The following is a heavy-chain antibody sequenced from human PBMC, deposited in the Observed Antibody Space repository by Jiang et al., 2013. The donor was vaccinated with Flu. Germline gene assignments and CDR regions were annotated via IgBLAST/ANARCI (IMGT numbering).Heavy chain of an antibody. Sequence: VQLLESGGGVVQPGRSLRLSCAASGFTFSSYAMHWVRQAPGKGLEWVAVISYDGSNKYYADSVKGRFTISRDNSKNTLYLQMNSLRAEDTAVYYCARDVNSPGFDYYGMDVWGQGTTVTVSS. CDR2: ISYDGSNK. CDR1: GFTFSSYA. J-gene: IGHJ6*02. V-gene: IGHV3-30-3*01. CDR3: ARDVNSPGFDYYGMDV. D-gene: IGHD2/OR15-2a*01.